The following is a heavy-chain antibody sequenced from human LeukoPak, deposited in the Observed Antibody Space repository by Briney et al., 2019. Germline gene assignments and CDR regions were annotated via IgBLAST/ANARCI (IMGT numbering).Heavy chain of an antibody. J-gene: IGHJ4*02. V-gene: IGHV1-69*05. CDR3: ARVRDELQLPYYFDY. D-gene: IGHD5-24*01. Sequence: SVKVSCKASGGTFSSYAISWVRQAPGQGLEWMGGIIPIFGTANSAQKFQGRVTITTDESTSTAYMELTSLRSEDTAVYYCARVRDELQLPYYFDYWGQGTLVTVSS. CDR1: GGTFSSYA. CDR2: IIPIFGTA.